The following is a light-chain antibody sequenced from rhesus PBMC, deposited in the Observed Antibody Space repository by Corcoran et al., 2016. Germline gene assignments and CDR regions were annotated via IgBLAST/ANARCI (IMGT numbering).Light chain of an antibody. CDR2: DTS. V-gene: IGKV1-25*01. CDR3: QHYNSYPYS. J-gene: IGKJ2*01. CDR1: QDIRSH. Sequence: DIQMTQSPSSLSASVGDRVTITCRASQDIRSHLAWYQQNPGQAPKLLIHDTSTVESGVPSRVSGSASGTHFTLTISSLHPEDFATYFCQHYNSYPYSFGQGTRVEIK.